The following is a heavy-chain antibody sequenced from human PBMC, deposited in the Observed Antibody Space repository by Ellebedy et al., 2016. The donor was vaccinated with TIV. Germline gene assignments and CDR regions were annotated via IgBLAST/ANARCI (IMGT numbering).Heavy chain of an antibody. V-gene: IGHV1-46*01. D-gene: IGHD3-10*01. Sequence: ASVKVSXXASGYTFTSYDINWVRQATGQGLEWMGIINPSGGSTSYAQKFQGRVTMTRDTSTSTVYMELSSLRSEDTAVYYCARDQVRGVQGMDVWGQGTTVTVSS. CDR3: ARDQVRGVQGMDV. J-gene: IGHJ6*02. CDR2: INPSGGST. CDR1: GYTFTSYD.